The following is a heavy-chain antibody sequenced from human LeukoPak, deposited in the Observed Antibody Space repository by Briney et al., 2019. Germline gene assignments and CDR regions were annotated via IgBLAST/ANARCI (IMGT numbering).Heavy chain of an antibody. CDR2: IYSGGST. Sequence: RSGGSLRLSCAASGFTVSSNYMSWVRQAPGKGLEWVSVIYSGGSTYYADSVKGRFTISRDNSKNTLYLQMNSLRAEDTAVYYCARTPRGSRDGYNYNYWGQGTLVTVSS. CDR1: GFTVSSNY. CDR3: ARTPRGSRDGYNYNY. J-gene: IGHJ4*02. V-gene: IGHV3-53*01. D-gene: IGHD5-24*01.